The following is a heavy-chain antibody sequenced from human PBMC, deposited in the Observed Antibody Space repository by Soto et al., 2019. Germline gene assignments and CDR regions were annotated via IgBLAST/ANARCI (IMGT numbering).Heavy chain of an antibody. D-gene: IGHD3-10*01. CDR1: GFTFSNTW. CDR3: TTDLFRGDGAFDH. V-gene: IGHV3-15*02. J-gene: IGHJ4*02. CDR2: IKSETDGGSK. Sequence: EVQLVESGGALVKVGGSLRLSCAASGFTFSNTWMNWVRQAPGKGLEWVGRIKSETDGGSKDYAAPVKGRFTIARDDSKKTLYLQMNSLENEDTAVYYCTTDLFRGDGAFDHWGQGTLVTVSS.